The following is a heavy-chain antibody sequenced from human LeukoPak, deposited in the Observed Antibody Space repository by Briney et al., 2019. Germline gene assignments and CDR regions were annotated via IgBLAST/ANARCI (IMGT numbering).Heavy chain of an antibody. CDR1: GGSISSYY. J-gene: IGHJ4*02. D-gene: IGHD5-12*01. V-gene: IGHV4-59*08. CDR3: ARRNPGGYDYFHYFDY. CDR2: IYYSGST. Sequence: SETLSLTCTVSGGSISSYYWSWIRQPPGKGLEWIGYIYYSGSTNYNPSLKSRVTISVDTSKNQFSLKLSSVTAADTAVYYCARRNPGGYDYFHYFDYWGQGTLVPASS.